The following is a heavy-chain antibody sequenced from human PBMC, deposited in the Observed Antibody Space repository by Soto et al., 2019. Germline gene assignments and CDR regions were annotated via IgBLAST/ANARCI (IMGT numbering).Heavy chain of an antibody. J-gene: IGHJ5*02. Sequence: GASVKVSCKASGYTFTSYGISWVRQAPGQGLEWMGWISAYNGNTNYAQKLQGRVTMTTDTSTSTAYMELRSLRSDDTAVYYCARVVSVAGPYNWFDPWGQGTLVTVS. CDR2: ISAYNGNT. V-gene: IGHV1-18*01. D-gene: IGHD6-19*01. CDR3: ARVVSVAGPYNWFDP. CDR1: GYTFTSYG.